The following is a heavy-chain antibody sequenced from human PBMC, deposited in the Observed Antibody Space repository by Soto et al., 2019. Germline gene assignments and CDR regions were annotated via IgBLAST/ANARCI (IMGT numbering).Heavy chain of an antibody. CDR2: ISSDAKNE. J-gene: IGHJ6*02. V-gene: IGHV3-30*15. CDR1: GFTFSNYA. Sequence: VGSLRLSCAASGFTFSNYALHWVRQAPGTGLEWVAVISSDAKNEYYADSVRGRFTISRDNSENTLFLHMSSLRAEDTAVYFCARVQLAATIAFYGMDVWGRGTTVTVSS. CDR3: ARVQLAATIAFYGMDV. D-gene: IGHD2-15*01.